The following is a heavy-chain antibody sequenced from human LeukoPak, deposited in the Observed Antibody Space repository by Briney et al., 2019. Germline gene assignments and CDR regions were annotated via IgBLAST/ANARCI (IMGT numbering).Heavy chain of an antibody. J-gene: IGHJ4*02. CDR1: GGSISSSSYY. V-gene: IGHV4-39*01. CDR2: IYYSGST. CDR3: ARNTYYYDSSALKKPYYFDY. D-gene: IGHD3-22*01. Sequence: SETLSLTCTVSGGSISSSSYYWGWIRQPSGKGLEWIGSIYYSGSTYYNPSLKSRVTISVDTSKNQFSLKLSSVTAADTAVYYCARNTYYYDSSALKKPYYFDYWGQGTLVTVSS.